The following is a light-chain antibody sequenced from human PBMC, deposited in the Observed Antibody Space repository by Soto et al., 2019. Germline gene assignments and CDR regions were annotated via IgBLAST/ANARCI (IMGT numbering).Light chain of an antibody. CDR3: QHCDNLPLS. CDR1: QDIDNS. Sequence: DIQMTQSPSSLSASIGDRVTITCQASQDIDNSLNWYQQKPGKAPKLLIYDASNLATGVPTKFSGSGSGTDFTFTISSLQPEDIATYYCQHCDNLPLSFGGGTKGE. CDR2: DAS. V-gene: IGKV1-33*01. J-gene: IGKJ4*01.